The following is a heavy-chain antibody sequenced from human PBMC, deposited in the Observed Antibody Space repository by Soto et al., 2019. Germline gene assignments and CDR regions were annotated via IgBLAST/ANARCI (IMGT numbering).Heavy chain of an antibody. Sequence: EVQLVESGGGLIQPGGSLRLSCAVSGFTVSNNYMSWVRQAPGKGLEGVSVIYSGGYTAYGDSVKGRFTISRDNSKNHIYPQINTLEADHPGVYYVAPHPGGGGYWGQGTLVTVSS. J-gene: IGHJ4*02. CDR1: GFTVSNNY. CDR2: IYSGGYT. CDR3: APHPGGGGY. V-gene: IGHV3-53*01. D-gene: IGHD3-10*01.